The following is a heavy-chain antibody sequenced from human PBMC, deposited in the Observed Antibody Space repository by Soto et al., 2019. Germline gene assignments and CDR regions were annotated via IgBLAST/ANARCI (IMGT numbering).Heavy chain of an antibody. Sequence: ASVKVSCKASGYTFTSYDINWVRQATGQGLEWMGWMNPNSGNTGYAQKFQGRVTMTRNTSISTAYMELSSLRSEDTAVYYCAREGSHYDILTGYYPLDYWGQGTLVTVSS. CDR3: AREGSHYDILTGYYPLDY. CDR2: MNPNSGNT. D-gene: IGHD3-9*01. J-gene: IGHJ4*02. CDR1: GYTFTSYD. V-gene: IGHV1-8*01.